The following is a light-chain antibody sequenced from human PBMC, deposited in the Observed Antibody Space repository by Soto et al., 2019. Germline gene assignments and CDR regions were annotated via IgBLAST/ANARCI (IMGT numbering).Light chain of an antibody. Sequence: DIQMTPSPSSLSASVVDRVTITCRASQTISTYLNWYQHKAGKAPKLLIHDASSLQSGVPSRFRGSTSGTEFTLTISSLQPDDFATYYCQQYNSYSRSFGGGTKVDI. CDR2: DAS. J-gene: IGKJ4*01. CDR1: QTISTY. V-gene: IGKV1-5*01. CDR3: QQYNSYSRS.